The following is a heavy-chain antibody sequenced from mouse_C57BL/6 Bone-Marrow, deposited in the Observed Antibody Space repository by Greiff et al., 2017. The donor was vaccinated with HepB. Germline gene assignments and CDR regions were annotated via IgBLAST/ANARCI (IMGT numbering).Heavy chain of an antibody. D-gene: IGHD1-1*01. CDR2: ISSGGSYT. CDR1: GFTFSSYG. CDR3: ARPPCYGSSYVGFAY. Sequence: EVMLVESGGDLVKPGGSLKLSCAASGFTFSSYGMSWVRQTPDKRLEWVATISSGGSYTYYPDSVKGRFTISRDNAKNTLYLQMSSLKSEDTAMYYCARPPCYGSSYVGFAYWGQGTLVTVSA. J-gene: IGHJ3*01. V-gene: IGHV5-6*01.